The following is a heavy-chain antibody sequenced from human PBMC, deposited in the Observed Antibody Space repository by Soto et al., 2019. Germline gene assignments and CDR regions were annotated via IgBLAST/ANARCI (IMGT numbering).Heavy chain of an antibody. D-gene: IGHD6-13*01. CDR3: ARAGTAAAPKGGNWFDP. J-gene: IGHJ5*02. Sequence: SETLSLTCTVSGGSISSGDYYWSWIRQPPGKGLEWIGYIYYSGSTYYNPSLKSRVTISVDTSKNQFSLKLSSVTAADTAVHYCARAGTAAAPKGGNWFDPWGQGTLVTVSS. CDR2: IYYSGST. V-gene: IGHV4-30-4*01. CDR1: GGSISSGDYY.